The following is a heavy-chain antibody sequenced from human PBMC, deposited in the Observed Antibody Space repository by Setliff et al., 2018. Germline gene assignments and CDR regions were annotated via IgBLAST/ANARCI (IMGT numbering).Heavy chain of an antibody. V-gene: IGHV7-4-1*02. D-gene: IGHD3-10*01. CDR3: ARAGRFGTVVYRGDYYMDV. CDR1: GYIFTTYA. Sequence: ASVKVSCKASGYIFTTYAIGWMRQAPGQGPEWMGWINTNTGDPSYAQGFTGRFVFSLDTSVSTAYLQISGLKGEDSAVYYCARAGRFGTVVYRGDYYMDVWGKGTTVTVSS. CDR2: INTNTGDP. J-gene: IGHJ6*03.